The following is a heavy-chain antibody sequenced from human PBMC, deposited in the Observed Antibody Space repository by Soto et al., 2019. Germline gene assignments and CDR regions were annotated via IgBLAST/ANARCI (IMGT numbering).Heavy chain of an antibody. CDR2: MNPNSGNT. V-gene: IGHV1-8*01. D-gene: IGHD3-3*01. CDR1: GYTFTSYD. J-gene: IGHJ6*03. Sequence: ASVKVSCKASGYTFTSYDINWVRQATGQGLEWMGWMNPNSGNTGYAQKFQGRVTMTRNTSISTAYMELSSLRSEDTAVYYCASCPGVLRFLERCSYYYMDVWGKGTTVTVSS. CDR3: ASCPGVLRFLERCSYYYMDV.